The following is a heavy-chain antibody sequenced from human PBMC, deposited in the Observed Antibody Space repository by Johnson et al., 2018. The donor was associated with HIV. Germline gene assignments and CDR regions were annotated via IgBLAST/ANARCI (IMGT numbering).Heavy chain of an antibody. Sequence: VQLVESGGGLVQPGGSLRLSCVVSEFIFSIYWMSWVRQAPGKGLEWVANIKQDGSEKYYVDSVKVRFTISRDNAENSLYLQMNSLRAEDTALYYCARGGLGYQNIHDPFDIWGQGTMVTVSS. J-gene: IGHJ3*02. V-gene: IGHV3-7*03. D-gene: IGHD3-16*02. CDR2: IKQDGSEK. CDR1: EFIFSIYW. CDR3: ARGGLGYQNIHDPFDI.